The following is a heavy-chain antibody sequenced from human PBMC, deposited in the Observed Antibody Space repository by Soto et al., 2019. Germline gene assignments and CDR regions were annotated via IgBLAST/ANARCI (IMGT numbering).Heavy chain of an antibody. CDR3: AAPPLVHGFFGY. CDR1: GGTFSSYA. D-gene: IGHD3-3*01. V-gene: IGHV1-69*01. J-gene: IGHJ4*02. Sequence: VKVSCKASGGTFSSYAISWVRQAPGQGLEWMGGIIPIFGTANYAQKFQGRVTITADESTSTAYMELSSLRSEDTAVYYCAAPPLVHGFFGYWRQRTLVIVSS. CDR2: IIPIFGTA.